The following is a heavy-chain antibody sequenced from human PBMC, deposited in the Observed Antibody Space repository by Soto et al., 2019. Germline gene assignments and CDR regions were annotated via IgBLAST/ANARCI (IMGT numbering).Heavy chain of an antibody. Sequence: SETLSLTCTVSGGSISSYYWSWIRQPPGKGLEWIGYIYYSGSTNYNPSLKSRVTISVDTSKNQFSLKLSSVTAADTAVYYCAREVRAAAHPGWFDPWGQGTLVTVSS. CDR2: IYYSGST. CDR1: GGSISSYY. CDR3: AREVRAAAHPGWFDP. J-gene: IGHJ5*02. D-gene: IGHD6-13*01. V-gene: IGHV4-59*01.